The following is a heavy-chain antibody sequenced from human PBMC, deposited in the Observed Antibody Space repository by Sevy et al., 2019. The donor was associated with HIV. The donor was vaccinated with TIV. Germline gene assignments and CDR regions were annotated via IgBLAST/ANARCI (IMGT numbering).Heavy chain of an antibody. V-gene: IGHV1-24*01. J-gene: IGHJ4*02. D-gene: IGHD3-22*01. CDR3: ATTKDYYDSSGCPFDY. CDR2: FDPEDGET. Sequence: ASVKVSCKVSGYTLTELSMHWVRQAPGKGLEWMGSFDPEDGETIYAQKFQGRATMTEDTSADTAYMELSSLRSEDTAVYFCATTKDYYDSSGCPFDYWGQGTLVTVSS. CDR1: GYTLTELS.